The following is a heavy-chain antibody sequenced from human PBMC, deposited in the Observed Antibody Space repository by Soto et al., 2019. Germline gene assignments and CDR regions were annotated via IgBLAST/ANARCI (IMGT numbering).Heavy chain of an antibody. J-gene: IGHJ5*02. CDR2: INHSGST. CDR1: GGSFSGYY. D-gene: IGHD6-13*01. CDR3: ARHQSHSSSYVDP. V-gene: IGHV4-34*01. Sequence: SETLSLTCAVYGGSFSGYYWSWVRQPPGKGLEWIGEINHSGSTNYNPSLKSRVTISVDTSKNQFSLKLSSVTAADTAVYYCARHQSHSSSYVDPWGQGTLVTVSS.